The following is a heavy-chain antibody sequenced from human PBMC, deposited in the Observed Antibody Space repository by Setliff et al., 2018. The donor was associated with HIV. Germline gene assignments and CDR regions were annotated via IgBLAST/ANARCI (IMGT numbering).Heavy chain of an antibody. V-gene: IGHV1-69*02. CDR2: IIPILGVP. J-gene: IGHJ4*02. CDR1: GGPFTSSS. Sequence: SVKVSCKASGGPFTSSSIGWVRQAPGQGLEWTGRIIPILGVPRYAQKFQGRVTITADKSTSTSYMHLSSLRAEDTAVYFCARGGDYDSSGYYVTWGQGSLVTVSS. CDR3: ARGGDYDSSGYYVT. D-gene: IGHD3-22*01.